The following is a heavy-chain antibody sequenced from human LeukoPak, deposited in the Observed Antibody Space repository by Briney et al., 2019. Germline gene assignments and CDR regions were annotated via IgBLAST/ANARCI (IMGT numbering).Heavy chain of an antibody. J-gene: IGHJ4*02. CDR2: IYYSGVT. CDR3: ASINSSDCSSTSCAGIDY. Sequence: SETLSLTCTVSGVSISSSSYYWGWIRQPPGKGLEWIGSIYYSGVTYYNPSLESRLTISVDTSKNQFSLKLSSVTAADTAVYYCASINSSDCSSTSCAGIDYWGQGTLVTVSS. CDR1: GVSISSSSYY. D-gene: IGHD2-2*01. V-gene: IGHV4-39*01.